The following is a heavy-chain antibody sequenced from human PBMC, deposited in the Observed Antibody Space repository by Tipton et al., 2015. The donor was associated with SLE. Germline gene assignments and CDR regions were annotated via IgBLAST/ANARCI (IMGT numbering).Heavy chain of an antibody. J-gene: IGHJ3*02. CDR3: ARGDYSDAFDI. V-gene: IGHV4-59*11. Sequence: TLSLTCTVSGDTISDHYWSWIRQPPGKGLEWIGQMHNSGDSTYNPSLKSRVTMSVDTSKNHFSLKLTSVIAADTAVYYCARGDYSDAFDIWGQGTMVTVSS. D-gene: IGHD2-15*01. CDR2: MHNSGDS. CDR1: GDTISDHY.